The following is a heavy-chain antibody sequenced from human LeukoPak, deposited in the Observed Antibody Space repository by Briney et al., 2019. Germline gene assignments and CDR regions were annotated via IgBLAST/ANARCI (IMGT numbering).Heavy chain of an antibody. CDR2: VFYSGST. Sequence: SETLSLTCTVSDDSIKNYFWTWIRPSPGKGLEWIGYVFYSGSTSYNPSLRSRLTMSVDTSKSQFSLNLKSVTAADTAVYYCARGTRRYYDGSGYYYGEFDYWGQGILVTVSS. V-gene: IGHV4-59*01. CDR3: ARGTRRYYDGSGYYYGEFDY. D-gene: IGHD3-22*01. CDR1: DDSIKNYF. J-gene: IGHJ4*02.